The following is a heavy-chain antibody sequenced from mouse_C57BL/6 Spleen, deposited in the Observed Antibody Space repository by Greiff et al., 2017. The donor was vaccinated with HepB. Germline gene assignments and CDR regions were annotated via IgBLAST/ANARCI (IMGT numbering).Heavy chain of an antibody. J-gene: IGHJ1*03. V-gene: IGHV3-6*01. CDR1: GYSITSGYY. CDR2: ISYDGSN. Sequence: ESGPGLVKPSQSLSLTCSVTGYSITSGYYWNWIRQFPGNKLEWMGYISYDGSNNYNPSLKNRISITRDTSKNQFFLKLNSVTTEDTATYYCARDDGYSWYFDVWGTGTTVTVSS. CDR3: ARDDGYSWYFDV. D-gene: IGHD2-3*01.